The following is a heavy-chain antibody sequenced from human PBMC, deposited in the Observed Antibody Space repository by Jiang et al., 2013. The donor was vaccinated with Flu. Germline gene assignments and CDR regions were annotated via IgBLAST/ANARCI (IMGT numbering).Heavy chain of an antibody. CDR3: ARGGPIAAAGDYYYYGMDV. J-gene: IGHJ6*02. D-gene: IGHD6-13*01. CDR2: INPNSGGT. CDR1: GYTFTGYY. Sequence: SGAEVKKPGASVKVSCKASGYTFTGYYMHWVRQAPGQGLEWMGRINPNSGGTNYAQKFQGRVTMTRDTSISTAYMELSRLRSDDTVVYYCARGGPIAAAGDYYYYGMDVWGQGTTVTVSS. V-gene: IGHV1-2*05.